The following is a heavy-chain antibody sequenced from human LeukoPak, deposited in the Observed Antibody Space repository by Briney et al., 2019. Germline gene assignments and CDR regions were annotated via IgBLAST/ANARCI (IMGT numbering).Heavy chain of an antibody. J-gene: IGHJ4*02. V-gene: IGHV3-30*18. D-gene: IGHD6-19*01. Sequence: GRSLRLSCAASGFTFSTYDMHWVRQAPGKGLEWVAIISSDGSSKYYADPVKGRFTISRDNSKNTVYLQMNSLRAEDTAVYFCAKGWSSGWLDYWGQGTLVTVSS. CDR1: GFTFSTYD. CDR2: ISSDGSSK. CDR3: AKGWSSGWLDY.